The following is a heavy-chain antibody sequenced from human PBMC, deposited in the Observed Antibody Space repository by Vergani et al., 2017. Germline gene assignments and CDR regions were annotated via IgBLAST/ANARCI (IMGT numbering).Heavy chain of an antibody. CDR2: IYYSGST. CDR3: ARHEGEQWLVFDY. Sequence: QLQLQESGSGLVKPSQTLSLTCTVSGGSISSSSYYWGWIRQPPGKGLEWIGSIYYSGSTYYNPSLTSRVTISVDTSKNQFSLKLSSVTAADTAVYYCARHEGEQWLVFDYWGQGTLVTVSS. D-gene: IGHD6-19*01. V-gene: IGHV4-39*01. CDR1: GGSISSSSYY. J-gene: IGHJ4*02.